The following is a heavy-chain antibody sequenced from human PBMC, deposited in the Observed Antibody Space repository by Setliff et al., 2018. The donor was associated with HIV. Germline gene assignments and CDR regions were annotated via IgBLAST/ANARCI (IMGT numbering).Heavy chain of an antibody. V-gene: IGHV1-2*02. D-gene: IGHD3-3*01. CDR3: ARGRDFWNGYYDFDS. CDR2: MNPNSPDT. Sequence: ASVKVSCKASGYTFSGDYIHWVRQAPGQGLEWMGWMNPNSPDTNYAQKFQGRVTMTRDTSISTAYMELTRLKSDDTAVYYCARGRDFWNGYYDFDSWGQGTLVTVSS. CDR1: GYTFSGDY. J-gene: IGHJ4*02.